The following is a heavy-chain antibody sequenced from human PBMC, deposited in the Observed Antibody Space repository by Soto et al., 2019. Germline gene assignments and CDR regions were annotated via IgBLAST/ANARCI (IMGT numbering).Heavy chain of an antibody. J-gene: IGHJ5*02. CDR3: SRDLGS. Sequence: EVHLVESGGGLVQPGGSLRLSCAASGFTFSDHHMDWVRQAPGQGLEWVGRTRNKANSYTTEYAASVKGRFTISRDDSKNSLYLQRNSLKTEDTAVYYCSRDLGSWGQGTLVTVSS. CDR2: TRNKANSYTT. V-gene: IGHV3-72*01. CDR1: GFTFSDHH.